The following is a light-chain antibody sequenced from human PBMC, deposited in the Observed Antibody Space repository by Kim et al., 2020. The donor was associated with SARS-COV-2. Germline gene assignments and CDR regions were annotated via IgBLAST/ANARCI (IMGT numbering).Light chain of an antibody. V-gene: IGKV1-39*01. Sequence: SASVGYRVTITCRASQIINSYLNWYQQKPGKAPKLLIYAATSLQSGVPSRFSGSGSGTDFTLTISSLQPEDFATYYCQQNYDTWTFGHGTKVDIK. CDR3: QQNYDTWT. CDR2: AAT. CDR1: QIINSY. J-gene: IGKJ1*01.